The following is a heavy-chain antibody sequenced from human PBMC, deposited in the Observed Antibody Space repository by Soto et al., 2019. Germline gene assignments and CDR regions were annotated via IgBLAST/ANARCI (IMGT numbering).Heavy chain of an antibody. CDR1: GFTFSSYS. CDR3: ARDPYDFWSGYFVNYYYGMDV. D-gene: IGHD3-3*01. Sequence: GGSLRLSCAASGFTFSSYSMNWVRQAPGKGLEWVSSISSSSSYIYYADSVKGRFTISRDNAKNSLYLQMNSLRAEDTAVYYCARDPYDFWSGYFVNYYYGMDVWGQGTTVTVSS. V-gene: IGHV3-21*01. CDR2: ISSSSSYI. J-gene: IGHJ6*02.